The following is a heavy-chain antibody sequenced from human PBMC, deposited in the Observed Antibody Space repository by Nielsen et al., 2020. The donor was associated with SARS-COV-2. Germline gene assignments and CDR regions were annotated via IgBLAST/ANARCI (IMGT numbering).Heavy chain of an antibody. Sequence: SETLSLTCAVYGGSFSGYYWSWIRQPPGKGLEWIGEINHSGSTNYNPSLKSRVTISVDTSKNQFSLKLSSVTAADTAVYYCARLNYYYGSGSPGYGMDVWGQGTTVTVSS. V-gene: IGHV4-34*01. J-gene: IGHJ6*02. CDR1: GGSFSGYY. CDR2: INHSGST. D-gene: IGHD3-10*01. CDR3: ARLNYYYGSGSPGYGMDV.